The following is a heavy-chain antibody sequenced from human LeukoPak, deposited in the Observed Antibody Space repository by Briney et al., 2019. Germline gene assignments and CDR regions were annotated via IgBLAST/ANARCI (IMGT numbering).Heavy chain of an antibody. J-gene: IGHJ6*02. CDR3: AKDKGGSYYAYYYGMDV. Sequence: GGSLRLSCAASGFTFDDYAMHWVRQAPGKGLEWVSLISGDGGSTYYADSVKGRFTISRDNSKNSLYLQMNSLRTEDTALYYCAKDKGGSYYAYYYGMDVWGQGITVTVSS. D-gene: IGHD1-26*01. CDR1: GFTFDDYA. V-gene: IGHV3-43*02. CDR2: ISGDGGST.